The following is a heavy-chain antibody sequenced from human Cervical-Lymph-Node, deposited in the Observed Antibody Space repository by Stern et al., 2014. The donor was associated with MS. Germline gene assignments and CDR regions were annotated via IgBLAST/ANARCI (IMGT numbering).Heavy chain of an antibody. J-gene: IGHJ4*02. D-gene: IGHD4-17*01. Sequence: VQLQESGPGLVKPSETLSLTCTVSGASVKSGGYYWSWIRQAPGKGLEWIGYVYHSGTTIYNPSLKSRVIISVDTSNKQFFLKLSFVTAADTALYYCARVFRGYPGDHVAFDYWGQGTLVTVSS. CDR3: ARVFRGYPGDHVAFDY. V-gene: IGHV4-61*08. CDR2: VYHSGTT. CDR1: GASVKSGGYY.